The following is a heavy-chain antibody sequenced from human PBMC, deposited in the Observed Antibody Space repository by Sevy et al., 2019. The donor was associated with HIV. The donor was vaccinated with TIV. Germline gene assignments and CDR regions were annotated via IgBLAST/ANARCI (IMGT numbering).Heavy chain of an antibody. D-gene: IGHD2-8*01. V-gene: IGHV3-23*01. CDR3: AREGCTKPHDY. CDR1: GFPLSLYA. CDR2: FCFGGSRI. J-gene: IGHJ4*02. Sequence: GGSLRLSCAASGFPLSLYAMTWVRQAPGRGLEWVSTFCFGGSRIDYADSVKGRFTISRDNSKNTLYLQMSSLRADDTAIYFCAREGCTKPHDYWGQGPLVTVSS.